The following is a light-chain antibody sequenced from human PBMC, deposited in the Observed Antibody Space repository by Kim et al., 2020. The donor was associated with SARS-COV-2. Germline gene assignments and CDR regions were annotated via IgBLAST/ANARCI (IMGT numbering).Light chain of an antibody. CDR2: GAS. CDR3: KQYGSSRT. V-gene: IGKV3-20*01. J-gene: IGKJ2*02. CDR1: QSVSSSY. Sequence: EIVLTQSPGTLSLSPGERATLSCRASQSVSSSYLAWYQQKPGQAPRLLIYGASSRATGIPDRFSGSGSETDFTLTITRLEPEDFAVYYCKQYGSSRTFGQGTKLEI.